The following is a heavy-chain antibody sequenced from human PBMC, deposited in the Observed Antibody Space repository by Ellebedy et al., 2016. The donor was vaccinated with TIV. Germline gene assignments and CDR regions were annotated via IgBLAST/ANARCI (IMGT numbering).Heavy chain of an antibody. V-gene: IGHV1-18*01. CDR3: ARDTAGRGRFDP. J-gene: IGHJ5*02. CDR1: GGTFTTYG. D-gene: IGHD1-26*01. Sequence: ASVKVSCXASGGTFTTYGISWVRQAPGQGLEWMGWIRVYNGDSNYAQKLQGRVSLTTDTSTSTAYMELRSLGSDDTAVYYCARDTAGRGRFDPWGQGTLVTVSS. CDR2: IRVYNGDS.